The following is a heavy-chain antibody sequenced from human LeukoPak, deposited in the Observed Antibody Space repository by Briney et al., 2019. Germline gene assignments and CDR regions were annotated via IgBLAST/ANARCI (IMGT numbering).Heavy chain of an antibody. CDR1: GYTFTGYY. CDR3: ARGVGEYQLLSYYFDY. CDR2: MNPNSGNT. V-gene: IGHV1-8*02. J-gene: IGHJ4*02. Sequence: GASVKVSCKASGYTFTGYYMHWVRQAPGQGLEWMGWMNPNSGNTGYAQKFQGRVTMTRNTSISTAYMELSSLRSEDTAVYYCARGVGEYQLLSYYFDYWGQGTLVTVSS. D-gene: IGHD2-2*01.